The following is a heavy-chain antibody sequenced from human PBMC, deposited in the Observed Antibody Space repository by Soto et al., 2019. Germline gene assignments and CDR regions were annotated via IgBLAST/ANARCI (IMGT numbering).Heavy chain of an antibody. V-gene: IGHV3-64*01. CDR2: IRSNGDNK. Sequence: EVQLVESGGGLIQPGGSLRLSCAASGFTFSSYAMHWVRQAPGKGLECVSDIRSNGDNKDYVSSVKGRFTISRDNSKNTLYLEMGSLRAEDMAVYYCARRSPGGYGMDVWGQGTTVTVSS. D-gene: IGHD2-15*01. J-gene: IGHJ6*02. CDR1: GFTFSSYA. CDR3: ARRSPGGYGMDV.